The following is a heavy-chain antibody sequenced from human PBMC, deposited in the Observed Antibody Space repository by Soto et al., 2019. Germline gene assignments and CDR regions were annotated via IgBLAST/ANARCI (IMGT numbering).Heavy chain of an antibody. J-gene: IGHJ6*02. Sequence: ASVKVSCKASGYTFTGYYMHWVRQAPGQGLEWMGWINPNSGGTNYAQKFQGRVTMTRDTSISTAYMELSRLRSDDTAVYYCARDYYASRTIFGVVPHYGMDVWGQGTTVTSP. D-gene: IGHD3-3*01. CDR3: ARDYYASRTIFGVVPHYGMDV. CDR1: GYTFTGYY. CDR2: INPNSGGT. V-gene: IGHV1-2*02.